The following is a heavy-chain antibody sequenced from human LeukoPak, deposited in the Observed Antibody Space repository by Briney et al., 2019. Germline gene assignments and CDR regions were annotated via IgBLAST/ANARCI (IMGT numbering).Heavy chain of an antibody. CDR1: GFNFNSYT. J-gene: IGHJ4*02. D-gene: IGHD1-26*01. CDR3: ARSWKLLQNFDS. CDR2: ISYDGSNK. Sequence: GGSLGLSCAASGFNFNSYTMHWVRQAPGKGLEWVAVISYDGSNKFYADSVKGRFTISRDNSKNTLYLQMNNLRTEDTAVYFCARSWKLLQNFDSWGQGTLVTVSS. V-gene: IGHV3-30*04.